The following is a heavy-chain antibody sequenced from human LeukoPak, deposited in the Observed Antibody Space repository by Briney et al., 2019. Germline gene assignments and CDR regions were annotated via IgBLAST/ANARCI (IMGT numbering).Heavy chain of an antibody. Sequence: PGGSLRLSCAASGFTFSSYEMNWVRQAPGKGLEWVSYISSSGSTIYYADSVKGRFTISRDNAKNSLYLQMNSLRAEDTAVYYCATYYYDSSGYYLWGQGTLVTVSS. J-gene: IGHJ5*02. V-gene: IGHV3-48*03. CDR3: ATYYYDSSGYYL. CDR2: ISSSGSTI. CDR1: GFTFSSYE. D-gene: IGHD3-22*01.